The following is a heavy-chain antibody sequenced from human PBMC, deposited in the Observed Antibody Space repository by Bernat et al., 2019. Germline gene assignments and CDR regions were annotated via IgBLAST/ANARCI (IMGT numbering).Heavy chain of an antibody. CDR1: GYTFTSYY. J-gene: IGHJ4*02. D-gene: IGHD3-22*01. V-gene: IGHV1-46*01. CDR2: INPSGGST. Sequence: QVQLVQSGAEVKKPGASVKVSCKASGYTFTSYYMHWVRQAPGQGLEWMGIINPSGGSTSYAQKFQGRVTMTRDTSTSTVYMELCSLRSEDTAVYYCATRGGDDSSGYPFDYWGQGTLVTVSS. CDR3: ATRGGDDSSGYPFDY.